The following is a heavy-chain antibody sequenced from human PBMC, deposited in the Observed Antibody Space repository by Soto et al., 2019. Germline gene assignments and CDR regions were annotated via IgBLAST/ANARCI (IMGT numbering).Heavy chain of an antibody. CDR1: GGSISSYY. D-gene: IGHD4-17*01. Sequence: QVQLQESGPGLVKPSETLSLTCTVSGGSISSYYWSWIRQPPGKGLEWIGYIYYSGSTNYNPSLKRRVTISVDTSKNQFSLKLSSVTAADTAVYYCARARATVTTSFDYWGQGTLVTVSS. J-gene: IGHJ4*02. CDR2: IYYSGST. CDR3: ARARATVTTSFDY. V-gene: IGHV4-59*01.